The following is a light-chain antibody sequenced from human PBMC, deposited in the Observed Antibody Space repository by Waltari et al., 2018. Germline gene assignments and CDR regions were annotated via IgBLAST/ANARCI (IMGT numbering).Light chain of an antibody. J-gene: IGKJ4*01. CDR3: QQFDNVPLT. CDR2: ASS. V-gene: IGKV1-33*01. CDR1: QDIDNN. Sequence: EIQMTQSPSSLSASVGDRVLITCRASQDIDNNLNGYQQKPGKSPKLLIYASSTLETGVPSRFSGSGSETKFSFTISSLQPEDFATYYFQQFDNVPLTFGGGTKVDIK.